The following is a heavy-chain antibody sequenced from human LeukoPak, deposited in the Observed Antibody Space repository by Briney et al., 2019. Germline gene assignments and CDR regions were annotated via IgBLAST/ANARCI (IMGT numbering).Heavy chain of an antibody. Sequence: ASVKVSCKASGYTFTGYYMHWVRQAPGQGLEWMGSINTNTGNPTYAQGFTGRFVFSLDTSVSTAYLQISSLKAEDTAVYYCARADYDSSGYCFDYWGQGTLVTVSS. D-gene: IGHD3-22*01. V-gene: IGHV7-4-1*02. J-gene: IGHJ4*02. CDR1: GYTFTGYY. CDR3: ARADYDSSGYCFDY. CDR2: INTNTGNP.